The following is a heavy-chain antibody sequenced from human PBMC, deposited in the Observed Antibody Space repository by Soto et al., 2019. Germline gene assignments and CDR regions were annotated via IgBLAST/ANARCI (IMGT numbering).Heavy chain of an antibody. Sequence: LRLSCAASGFTFSSYGMHWVRQAPGKGLEWVAVIWYDGSNKYYADSVKGRFTISRDNSKNTLYLQMNSLRAEDTAVYYCARDEGVVTYTYFDYWGQGTLVTVSS. CDR3: ARDEGVVTYTYFDY. J-gene: IGHJ4*02. D-gene: IGHD3-22*01. CDR1: GFTFSSYG. CDR2: IWYDGSNK. V-gene: IGHV3-33*01.